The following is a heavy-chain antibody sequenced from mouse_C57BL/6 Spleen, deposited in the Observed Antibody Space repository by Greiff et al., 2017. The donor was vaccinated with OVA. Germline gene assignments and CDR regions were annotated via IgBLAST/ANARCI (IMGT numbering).Heavy chain of an antibody. CDR1: GFTFSSYG. V-gene: IGHV5-6*01. CDR2: ISSGGSYT. D-gene: IGHD1-1*01. Sequence: EVKLVESGGDLVKPGGSLKLSCAASGFTFSSYGMSWVRQTPDKRLEWVATISSGGSYTYYPDSVKGRFTICRDNAKTTLYLQISSLKSEDTAMYYCARHEKITTVVAPFAYWGQGTLVTVSA. J-gene: IGHJ3*01. CDR3: ARHEKITTVVAPFAY.